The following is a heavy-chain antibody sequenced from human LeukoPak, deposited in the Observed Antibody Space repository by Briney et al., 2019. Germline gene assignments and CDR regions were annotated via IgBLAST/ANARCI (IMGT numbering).Heavy chain of an antibody. CDR3: ARDSHIVVVTAILDY. Sequence: GGSLRLSCAASGFTFTSYGISWVRQAPGQGLEWMGWISAYNGNTNYAQKLQGRVTMTTDTSTSTAYMELRSLRSDDTAVYYCARDSHIVVVTAILDYWGQGTLVTVSS. J-gene: IGHJ4*02. V-gene: IGHV1-18*01. CDR2: ISAYNGNT. CDR1: GFTFTSYG. D-gene: IGHD2-21*02.